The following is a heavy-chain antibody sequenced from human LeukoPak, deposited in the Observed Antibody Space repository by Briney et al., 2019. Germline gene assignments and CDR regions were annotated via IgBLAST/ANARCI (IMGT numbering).Heavy chain of an antibody. CDR3: AKSGIVGATYYYYMDV. V-gene: IGHV3-7*03. Sequence: GGSLRLSCAASGFTFSSYWMSWVRQAPGKGLEWVANIKQDGSEKYYVDSVKGRFTISRDNAKNSLYLQMNSLRAEDTAVYYCAKSGIVGATYYYYMDVWGKGTTVTVSS. J-gene: IGHJ6*03. D-gene: IGHD1-26*01. CDR2: IKQDGSEK. CDR1: GFTFSSYW.